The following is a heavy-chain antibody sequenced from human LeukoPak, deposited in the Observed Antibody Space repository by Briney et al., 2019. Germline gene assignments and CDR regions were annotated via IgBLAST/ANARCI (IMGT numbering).Heavy chain of an antibody. V-gene: IGHV3-48*04. CDR2: ISSSSNII. J-gene: IGHJ4*02. Sequence: TGGSLRLSCAASGFTFSSYSMNWVRQAPGKGLELVSYISSSSNIIYYADSVKGRFTISRDNAKNSLYLQMNSLRAEDTAVYYCARDLGVTMVRGVIITRDYWGQGTLVTVSS. CDR3: ARDLGVTMVRGVIITRDY. D-gene: IGHD3-10*01. CDR1: GFTFSSYS.